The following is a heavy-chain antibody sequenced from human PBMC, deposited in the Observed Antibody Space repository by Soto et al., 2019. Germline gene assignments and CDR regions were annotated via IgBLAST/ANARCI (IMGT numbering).Heavy chain of an antibody. J-gene: IGHJ5*02. CDR2: ISAYNGNT. V-gene: IGHV1-18*01. CDR1: GYTFTSYG. CDR3: ARQDSSSWYRSWFDP. D-gene: IGHD6-13*01. Sequence: SVKVSCKASGYTFTSYGISWVRQAPGQGLEWMGWISAYNGNTNYAQKLQGRVTMTTDTSTSTAYMELRSLRSDDTAVYYCARQDSSSWYRSWFDPWGQGTLVTVSS.